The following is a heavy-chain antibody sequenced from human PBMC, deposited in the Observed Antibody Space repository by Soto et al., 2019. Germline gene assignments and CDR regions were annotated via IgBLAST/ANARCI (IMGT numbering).Heavy chain of an antibody. D-gene: IGHD3-16*02. CDR1: GFSLSTSGVG. Sequence: QITLKESRPTPVKPTQTLTLTCTFSGFSLSTSGVGVGWLRQPPGKALEWLALIYWNDDKRYSPSLKSRLTLTKDTSNNRVVLTMPHLDPVDTATYYCAHAVVIPYYYVMDVWGQGTTVTVSS. CDR2: IYWNDDK. J-gene: IGHJ6*02. V-gene: IGHV2-5*01. CDR3: AHAVVIPYYYVMDV.